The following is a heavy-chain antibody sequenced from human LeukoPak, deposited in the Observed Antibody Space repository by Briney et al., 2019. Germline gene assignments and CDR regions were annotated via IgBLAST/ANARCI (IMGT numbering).Heavy chain of an antibody. CDR2: ISGSGGST. D-gene: IGHD5-18*01. CDR3: AKAAGYSYGFSSYYFDY. CDR1: GFTFSSYA. V-gene: IGHV3-23*01. Sequence: PGGSLRLSWAASGFTFSSYAMSWVRQAPGKGLEWVSAISGSGGSTYYADSVKGRFTISRDNSKNTLYLQMNSLRAEDTAVYYCAKAAGYSYGFSSYYFDYWGQGTLVTVSS. J-gene: IGHJ4*02.